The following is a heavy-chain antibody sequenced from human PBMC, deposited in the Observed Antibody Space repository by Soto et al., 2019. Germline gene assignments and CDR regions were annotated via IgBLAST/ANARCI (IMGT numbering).Heavy chain of an antibody. CDR1: GGSISSEVYY. D-gene: IGHD5-18*01. V-gene: IGHV4-31*03. CDR3: ARGRGYSYGPYYFDY. CDR2: IYYSGTT. Sequence: LSLTCTVSGGSISSEVYYWSWFRQLPGKGLEWIGDIYYSGTTYHNPSLRSRLTISGDASKNQFSLKLSSVTAADTALYYCARGRGYSYGPYYFDYWGQGTLVSVSS. J-gene: IGHJ4*02.